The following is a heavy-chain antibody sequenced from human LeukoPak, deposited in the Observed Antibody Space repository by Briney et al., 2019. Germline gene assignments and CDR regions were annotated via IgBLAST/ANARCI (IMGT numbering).Heavy chain of an antibody. V-gene: IGHV4-59*08. CDR1: GGSISSYY. Sequence: SETLSLTCTVSGGSISSYYWSWIRQLPGKGLERIGYISYSGSTNYNPSLESRVTISVDTSKNQFSLKLTSMTAADTAVYYCARHGRTNGDSKKAFDYWGQGTLVTVSS. CDR3: ARHGRTNGDSKKAFDY. CDR2: ISYSGST. J-gene: IGHJ4*02. D-gene: IGHD4-17*01.